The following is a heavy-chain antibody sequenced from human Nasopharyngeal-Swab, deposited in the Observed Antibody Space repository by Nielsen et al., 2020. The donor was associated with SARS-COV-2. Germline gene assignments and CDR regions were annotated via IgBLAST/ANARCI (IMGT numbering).Heavy chain of an antibody. V-gene: IGHV1-69*13. CDR1: GGTFSSYA. J-gene: IGHJ6*02. D-gene: IGHD3-10*01. Sequence: SVKVSCKASGGTFSSYAISWVRQAPGQGLEWMGRIIPIFGTANYAQKFQGRVTITADESTSTAYMEPSSLRSEDTAVYYCARKRRGYYYYGMDVWGQGTTVTVSS. CDR2: IIPIFGTA. CDR3: ARKRRGYYYYGMDV.